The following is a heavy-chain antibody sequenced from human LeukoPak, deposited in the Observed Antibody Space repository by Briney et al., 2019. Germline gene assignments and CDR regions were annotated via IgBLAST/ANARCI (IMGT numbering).Heavy chain of an antibody. Sequence: SETLSLTCTVSGGSISSSSYYWGWIRQPPGKGLEWIGSIYYSGSTYYNPSLKSRVTRSVDTSKNQFSLTLSSVTAADTAVYYCARLWAARFYFDYWGQGTLVTVSP. CDR1: GGSISSSSYY. CDR3: ARLWAARFYFDY. J-gene: IGHJ4*02. V-gene: IGHV4-39*01. CDR2: IYYSGST. D-gene: IGHD6-6*01.